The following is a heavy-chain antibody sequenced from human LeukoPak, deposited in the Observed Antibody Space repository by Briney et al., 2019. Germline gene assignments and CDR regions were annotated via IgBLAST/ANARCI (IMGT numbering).Heavy chain of an antibody. CDR1: GFTFDDYA. CDR3: AKDIFTMVRGVVDY. CDR2: ISWNSGSI. V-gene: IGHV3-9*01. J-gene: IGHJ4*02. D-gene: IGHD3-10*01. Sequence: GGSLRLSCAASGFTFDDYAMHWVRQAPGKGLEWVSGISWNSGSIGYADSVKRRFTISRDNAKNSLYLQMNSLRAEDTALYYCAKDIFTMVRGVVDYWGQGTLVTVSS.